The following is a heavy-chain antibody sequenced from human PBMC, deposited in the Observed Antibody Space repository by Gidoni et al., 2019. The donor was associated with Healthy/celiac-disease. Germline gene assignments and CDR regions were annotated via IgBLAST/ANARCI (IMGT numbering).Heavy chain of an antibody. D-gene: IGHD3-22*01. CDR1: GYTFTSYY. Sequence: QVQLVQSGAEVKKPGASVKVSCKASGYTFTSYYMHWVRQAPGQGLEWMGIINPSGGSTSYAQKFQGRVTMTRDTSTSTVYMELSSLRSEDTAVYYCARGITMIVVVITSDYYYYMDVWGKGTTVTVSS. V-gene: IGHV1-46*01. CDR2: INPSGGST. CDR3: ARGITMIVVVITSDYYYYMDV. J-gene: IGHJ6*03.